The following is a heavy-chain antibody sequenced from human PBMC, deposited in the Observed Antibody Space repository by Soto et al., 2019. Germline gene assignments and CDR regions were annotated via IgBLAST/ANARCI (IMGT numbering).Heavy chain of an antibody. CDR3: AGTVLRYFDWLPGGPDAFDI. CDR2: INAGNGNT. CDR1: GYTFTSYA. V-gene: IGHV1-3*01. J-gene: IGHJ3*02. D-gene: IGHD3-9*01. Sequence: GASVKVSCTASGYTFTSYARHWVRQAPGQRLEWMGWINAGNGNTNYAQKFQGRVTMTRDTSTSTAYMELRSLRSDDTAVYYCAGTVLRYFDWLPGGPDAFDIWGQGTMVTVSS.